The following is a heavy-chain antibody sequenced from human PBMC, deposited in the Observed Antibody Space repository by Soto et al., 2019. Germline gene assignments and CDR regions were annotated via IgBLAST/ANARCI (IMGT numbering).Heavy chain of an antibody. CDR1: GGPYSKYS. CDR2: IIPIFDMT. V-gene: IGHV1-69*02. D-gene: IGHD3-22*01. J-gene: IGHJ4*02. CDR3: ARSLLGDHYDSDGLDS. Sequence: QVQLVQSGTEVKKPGSSVTVSCKASGGPYSKYSISWVRQAPGQGLEWMGRIIPIFDMTNYTKKFQGRVTITAAKSTSTVYMDLSSLRSEDTAVYYCARSLLGDHYDSDGLDSWGQGTLVSVSS.